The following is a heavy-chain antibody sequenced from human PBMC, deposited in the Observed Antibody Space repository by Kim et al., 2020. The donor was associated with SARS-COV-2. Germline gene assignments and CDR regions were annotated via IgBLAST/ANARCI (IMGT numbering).Heavy chain of an antibody. Sequence: GGSLRLSCASSGLTFSSYEMNWVRQAPGKGLEWVSYISSSGSTIYYADSVKGRFTISRDNAKNSLYLQMNSLRAEDTAVYYCAREGLPTFGGARLDYWGQGTLVTVSS. D-gene: IGHD3-16*01. CDR1: GLTFSSYE. CDR2: ISSSGSTI. V-gene: IGHV3-48*03. J-gene: IGHJ4*02. CDR3: AREGLPTFGGARLDY.